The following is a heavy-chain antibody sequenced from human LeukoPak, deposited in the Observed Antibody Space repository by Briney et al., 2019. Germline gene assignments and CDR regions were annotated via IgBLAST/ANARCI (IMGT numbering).Heavy chain of an antibody. V-gene: IGHV1-8*02. CDR1: GYTFTSYY. Sequence: ASVKVSCKASGYTFTSYYMHWVRQAPGQGLEWMGWMNPNSGNTGYAQKFQGRVTMTRNTSISTAYMELSSLRSEDTAVYYCARATRPYYYYYYYMDVWGKGTTVTVSS. D-gene: IGHD1-1*01. J-gene: IGHJ6*03. CDR2: MNPNSGNT. CDR3: ARATRPYYYYYYYMDV.